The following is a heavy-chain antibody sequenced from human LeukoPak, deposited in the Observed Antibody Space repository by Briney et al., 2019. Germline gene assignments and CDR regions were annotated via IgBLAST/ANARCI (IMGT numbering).Heavy chain of an antibody. CDR2: INGGGSTM. V-gene: IGHV3-48*03. CDR1: GFTFSSYE. CDR3: ARDLGERIAAAGIPPGTNYYYYYYMDV. J-gene: IGHJ6*03. Sequence: PGGSLRLSCAASGFTFSSYEMNWVRQAPGKGLEWVSYINGGGSTMSYADSVKGRFTISRDNAKNSLSLQMNSLRAEDTAVYYCARDLGERIAAAGIPPGTNYYYYYYMDVWGKGTTVTVSS. D-gene: IGHD6-13*01.